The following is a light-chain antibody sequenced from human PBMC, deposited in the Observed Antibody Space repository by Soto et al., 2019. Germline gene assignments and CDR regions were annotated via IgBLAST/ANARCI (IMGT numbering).Light chain of an antibody. J-gene: IGLJ2*01. V-gene: IGLV2-14*01. CDR3: SSYTSSSTVV. Sequence: QSALTQPASVSGSPGQSITISCTGTSSDVGGYHYVSWYQQHPGKAPKLMIYEVSNRSSGVSHRFSGSKSGNTASLTISGLQAEDEADYYCSSYTSSSTVVFGGGTKLTVL. CDR2: EVS. CDR1: SSDVGGYHY.